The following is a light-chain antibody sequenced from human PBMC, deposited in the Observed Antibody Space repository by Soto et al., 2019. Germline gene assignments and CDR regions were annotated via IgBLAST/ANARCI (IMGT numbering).Light chain of an antibody. V-gene: IGKV3-20*01. Sequence: ESVLTQSPSTLSLSPGERATLSCRASQSVSSNHLAWYQQKRGQPPRLLIYGASSRATGTPGRFSGSGSGTDFTLTITRLEPEDFAVHYCQQYGSSPQTFGQGTKVDIK. CDR2: GAS. CDR1: QSVSSNH. CDR3: QQYGSSPQT. J-gene: IGKJ1*01.